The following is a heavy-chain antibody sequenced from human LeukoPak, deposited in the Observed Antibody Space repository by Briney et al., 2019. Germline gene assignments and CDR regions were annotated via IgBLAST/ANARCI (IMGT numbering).Heavy chain of an antibody. J-gene: IGHJ3*02. CDR3: VGLGAYCPPSTGGNAFDI. CDR1: GYTFTSYG. CDR2: LSPYSGNT. D-gene: IGHD2-15*01. V-gene: IGHV1-18*01. Sequence: ASVKDSCKTSGYTFTSYGLSWVRQAPGQGLEWVGWLSPYSGNTNYAQKVQGRVTMTTDTSTSTAYMELRSLRSDDTAKYFCVGLGAYCPPSTGGNAFDIWGQGTMVTVSS.